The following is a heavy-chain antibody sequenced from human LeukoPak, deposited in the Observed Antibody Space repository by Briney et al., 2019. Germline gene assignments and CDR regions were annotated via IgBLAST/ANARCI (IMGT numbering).Heavy chain of an antibody. CDR2: IYSSGST. D-gene: IGHD6-25*01. CDR3: AKSGGYGLIDY. J-gene: IGHJ4*01. Sequence: SETLSLTCNVSGVSISSSSYYWGWIRQPPGKGPEWIGSIYSSGSTYYNSSLKSRVTISIDTSKNQVSLKMSSVTAADTAVYYCAKSGGYGLIDYWGQGTLVTVSS. V-gene: IGHV4-39*01. CDR1: GVSISSSSYY.